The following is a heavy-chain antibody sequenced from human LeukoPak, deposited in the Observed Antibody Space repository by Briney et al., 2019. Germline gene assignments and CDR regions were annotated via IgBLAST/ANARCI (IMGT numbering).Heavy chain of an antibody. J-gene: IGHJ4*02. CDR1: GYTFTTYG. D-gene: IGHD6-13*01. V-gene: IGHV1-18*01. CDR2: MSTVSDET. Sequence: AASVKVSCKASGYTFTTYGIAWVRQAPGQGLEWLGWMSTVSDETNSAHTIQGRVSMATDRSTSTAYMELRSLRFDDTAVYYCVRDETGAAAPAYWGQGTLITVSS. CDR3: VRDETGAAAPAY.